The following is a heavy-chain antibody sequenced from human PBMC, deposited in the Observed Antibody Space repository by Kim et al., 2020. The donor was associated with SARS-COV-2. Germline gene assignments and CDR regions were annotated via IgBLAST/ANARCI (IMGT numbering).Heavy chain of an antibody. D-gene: IGHD3-22*01. CDR2: IYYSGST. J-gene: IGHJ4*01. CDR3: ARLISFRGYYYDSSGYYQGFDY. Sequence: SETLSLTCTVSGGSISSSSYYWGWIRQPPGKGLEWIGSIYYSGSTYYNPSLKSRVTISVDTSKNQFSLKLSSVTAADTAVYYCARLISFRGYYYDSSGYYQGFDYWGQGTLVTVSS. CDR1: GGSISSSSYY. V-gene: IGHV4-39*01.